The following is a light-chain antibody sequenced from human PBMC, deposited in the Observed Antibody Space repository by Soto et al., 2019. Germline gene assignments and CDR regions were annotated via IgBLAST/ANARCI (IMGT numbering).Light chain of an antibody. J-gene: IGKJ2*01. CDR3: QQANRLPYT. CDR2: AAS. Sequence: DIQMTQSPSSVSASVGDRVTITCRASQGIGIYLAWYQQKPGKAPKLLIYAASTLQSGVPSRFRGSGSGTDFALTISSLQPEDFATYFCQQANRLPYTFGQGTKVDIK. V-gene: IGKV1-12*01. CDR1: QGIGIY.